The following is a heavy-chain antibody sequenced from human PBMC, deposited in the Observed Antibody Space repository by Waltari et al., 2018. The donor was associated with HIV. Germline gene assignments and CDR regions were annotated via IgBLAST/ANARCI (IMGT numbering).Heavy chain of an antibody. D-gene: IGHD3-10*01. CDR3: ITMVRGVIGY. J-gene: IGHJ4*02. Sequence: EVQLVESGGGLVQPGGSLKLSCAASGFTFSGSAMHWVRQASGKGLEWVGRIRSKANSYATAYAASVKGRFTISRDDSKNTAYLQMNSLKTEDTAVYYCITMVRGVIGYWGQGTLVTVSS. CDR2: IRSKANSYAT. V-gene: IGHV3-73*01. CDR1: GFTFSGSA.